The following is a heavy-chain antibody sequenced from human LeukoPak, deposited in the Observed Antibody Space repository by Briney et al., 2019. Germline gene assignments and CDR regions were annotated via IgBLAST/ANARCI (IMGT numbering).Heavy chain of an antibody. CDR3: AIGGTSANFQH. CDR1: GGSIRSGAYY. CDR2: IYYSGST. Sequence: SETLSLTCTVSGGSIRSGAYYWSWIRQRPGKGLEWIGYIYYSGSTHYNPSLQSRVSISVDTSQNQFSLKLSSVTAADTAVHYWAIGGTSANFQHWGQGTLLTVSS. J-gene: IGHJ1*01. V-gene: IGHV4-31*03.